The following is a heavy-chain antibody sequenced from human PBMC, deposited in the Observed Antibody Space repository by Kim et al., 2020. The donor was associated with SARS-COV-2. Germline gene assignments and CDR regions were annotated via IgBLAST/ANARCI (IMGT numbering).Heavy chain of an antibody. Sequence: GGSLRLSCRTSGFPFGDYTMSWFRQAPGKGLEWVGLFRGKPHGGTTEYAASVKGRFTISRDDSKAIVYLQMNSLKTDDTAVYYCATYNRSPGDYWGQGTLVTVSS. CDR2: FRGKPHGGTT. J-gene: IGHJ4*02. D-gene: IGHD1-20*01. CDR1: GFPFGDYT. V-gene: IGHV3-49*03. CDR3: ATYNRSPGDY.